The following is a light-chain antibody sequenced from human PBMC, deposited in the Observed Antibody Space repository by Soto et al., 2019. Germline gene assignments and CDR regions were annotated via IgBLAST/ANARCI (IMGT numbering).Light chain of an antibody. V-gene: IGKV3-20*01. CDR2: GAS. Sequence: ETLLTQSPGTLSLSPGERATLSCRSGQSVSSSYLAWYQQKPGQAPRLLIYGASNRATGIPDRFSGSGSGTDFTLTISRLEPEDFAVYYCQQYGSSGTFGQGTKV. J-gene: IGKJ1*01. CDR3: QQYGSSGT. CDR1: QSVSSSY.